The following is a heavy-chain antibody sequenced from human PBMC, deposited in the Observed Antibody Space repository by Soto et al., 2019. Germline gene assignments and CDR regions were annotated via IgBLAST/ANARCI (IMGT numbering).Heavy chain of an antibody. CDR1: GFTFGDYA. V-gene: IGHV3-49*03. CDR3: SRPVIAVAGTADY. J-gene: IGHJ4*02. D-gene: IGHD6-19*01. Sequence: GGSLRLSCTASGFTFGDYAMSWFRQAPGKGLEWVGFIRSKAYGGTTKYAASVKGRFTISRDDSKSIVYLQMNSLKTEDTAVYYCSRPVIAVAGTADYWGQGTLVTVSS. CDR2: IRSKAYGGTT.